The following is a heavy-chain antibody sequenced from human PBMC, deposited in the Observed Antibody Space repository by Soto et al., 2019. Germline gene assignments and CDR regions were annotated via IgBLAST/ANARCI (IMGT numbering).Heavy chain of an antibody. CDR3: VKDGSAISLYVGAPVGVDV. CDR1: EFTFGSYG. CDR2: ISYDGRRK. Sequence: GSLRLSCAASEFTFGSYGMHWVRQAPSKVLEWVAVISYDGRRKYYADSVKGRFCISRDNSKNTLYLEMNSLRREDPAFYYCVKDGSAISLYVGAPVGVDVCGKGTTGTV. D-gene: IGHD1-26*01. V-gene: IGHV3-30*18. J-gene: IGHJ6*04.